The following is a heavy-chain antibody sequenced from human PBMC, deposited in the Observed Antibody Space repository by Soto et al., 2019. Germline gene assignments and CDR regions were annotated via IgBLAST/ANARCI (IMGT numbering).Heavy chain of an antibody. Sequence: QVQLPEAGPGLGEPSKTLSLPCTFSGGSHSSGGYYWNLVRQPPRKGLGWIGYIYSSGSTYYNPSLKSRVIISVDTSKKQFSLKLSSVTAADTAIYYCARGGGHDYSDYGYDYWGQGTLVTVSS. D-gene: IGHD4-17*01. V-gene: IGHV4-31*03. J-gene: IGHJ4*02. CDR1: GGSHSSGGYY. CDR3: ARGGGHDYSDYGYDY. CDR2: IYSSGST.